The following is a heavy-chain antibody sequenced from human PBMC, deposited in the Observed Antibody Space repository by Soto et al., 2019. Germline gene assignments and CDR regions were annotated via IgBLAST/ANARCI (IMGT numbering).Heavy chain of an antibody. J-gene: IGHJ5*02. CDR3: VRAGTKNLRDRFEP. Sequence: SETLSLTCNVSGASLSSYYWTWIRQPPGKGLEWIGRIYATGDTDYNPSLKSRISMSVDMSKKQFSLTLRSVTAADTAIYYCVRAGTKNLRDRFEPWGRGILVTVSS. V-gene: IGHV4-4*07. D-gene: IGHD6-19*01. CDR2: IYATGDT. CDR1: GASLSSYY.